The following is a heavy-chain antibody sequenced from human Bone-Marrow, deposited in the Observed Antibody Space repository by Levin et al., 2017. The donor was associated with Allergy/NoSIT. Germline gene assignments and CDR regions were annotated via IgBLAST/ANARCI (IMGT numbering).Heavy chain of an antibody. Sequence: PSETLSLTCTVSGGSITSGDYYWSWIRQHPGKGLEWIGYINHSGSTYYNPSLKSRVTISRNTSKNQFSLKLTSVTAADTAVFYCARASDGSGYYGPYVDYWGQGTLLTVSS. CDR1: GGSITSGDYY. V-gene: IGHV4-31*03. CDR3: ARASDGSGYYGPYVDY. D-gene: IGHD3-22*01. CDR2: INHSGST. J-gene: IGHJ4*02.